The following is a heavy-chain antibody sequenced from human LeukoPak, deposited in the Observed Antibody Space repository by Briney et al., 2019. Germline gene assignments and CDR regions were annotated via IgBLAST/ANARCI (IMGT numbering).Heavy chain of an antibody. J-gene: IGHJ4*02. D-gene: IGHD4-17*01. Sequence: GASVKVSCKASGYTFTSNYMHWARQAPGQGLEWMGVIAPSSGTTSYAQKFQGRVTMTRDTSTSTLYMELSSLTSEDTAVYYCARGGYGDYGNFDYWGQGTLVTVSS. CDR1: GYTFTSNY. CDR2: IAPSSGTT. V-gene: IGHV1-46*01. CDR3: ARGGYGDYGNFDY.